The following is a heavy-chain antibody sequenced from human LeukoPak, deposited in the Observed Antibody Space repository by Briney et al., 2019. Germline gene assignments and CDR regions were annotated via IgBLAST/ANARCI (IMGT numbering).Heavy chain of an antibody. CDR2: INPNSGGT. J-gene: IGHJ4*02. Sequence: ASVKVSCKASGYTFTGYYMHWVRQAPGQGLEWMGWINPNSGGTNYAQKFQGRVTMTRDTSKNQFSLKLSSVTAADTAVYYCARHGSYDSSGYYLGIFDYWGQGTLVTVSS. CDR1: GYTFTGYY. V-gene: IGHV1-2*02. D-gene: IGHD3-22*01. CDR3: ARHGSYDSSGYYLGIFDY.